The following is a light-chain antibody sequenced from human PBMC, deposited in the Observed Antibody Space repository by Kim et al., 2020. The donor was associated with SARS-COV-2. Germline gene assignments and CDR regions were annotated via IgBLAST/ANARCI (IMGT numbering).Light chain of an antibody. CDR1: SSDIGSYNL. CDR3: CSYSVDSTLV. J-gene: IGLJ2*01. V-gene: IGLV2-23*02. Sequence: QSALTQPASVSGSPGQLITISCTGTSSDIGSYNLVSWYQQYPDKAPKLLISEVTERPSGVSDRFSGSKFGNTASLTISALQAEDEGDYYCCSYSVDSTLVFGGGTQLTVL. CDR2: EVT.